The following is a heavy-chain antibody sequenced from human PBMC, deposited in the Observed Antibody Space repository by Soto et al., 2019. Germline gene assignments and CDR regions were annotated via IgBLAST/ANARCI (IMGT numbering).Heavy chain of an antibody. Sequence: GGSLRLSCAASGFTFSSYGMHWVRQAPGKGLEWVALISYDGSNKYYADSVKGRFTISRDNSKNTLYLQMNSLRAEDTAVYYCARDGYCSGGSCYSVPVFDYWGQGTLVTVSS. J-gene: IGHJ4*02. CDR2: ISYDGSNK. CDR3: ARDGYCSGGSCYSVPVFDY. CDR1: GFTFSSYG. V-gene: IGHV3-30*03. D-gene: IGHD2-15*01.